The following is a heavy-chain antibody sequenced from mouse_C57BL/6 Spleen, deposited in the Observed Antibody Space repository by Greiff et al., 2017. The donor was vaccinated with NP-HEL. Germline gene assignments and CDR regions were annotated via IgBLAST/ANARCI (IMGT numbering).Heavy chain of an antibody. CDR3: AREGDSPYYYAMDY. Sequence: LVESGAELVKPGASVKISCKASGYAFSSYWMNWVKQRPGKGLEWIGQIYPGDGDTNYNGKFKGKATLTADKSSSTAYMQLSSLTSEDSAVYFCAREGDSPYYYAMDYWGQGTSVTVSS. CDR2: IYPGDGDT. D-gene: IGHD2-12*01. CDR1: GYAFSSYW. J-gene: IGHJ4*01. V-gene: IGHV1-80*01.